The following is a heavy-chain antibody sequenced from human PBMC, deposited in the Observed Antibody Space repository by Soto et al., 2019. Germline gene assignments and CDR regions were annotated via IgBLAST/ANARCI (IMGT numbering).Heavy chain of an antibody. D-gene: IGHD3-3*01. CDR1: VFTFSSYS. J-gene: IGHJ4*02. Sequence: HPGGSLRLSCAASVFTFSSYSMNWVRQAPGKGLEWVSYISSSSSTIYYADSVKGRFTISRDNAKNSLYLQMNSLRDEGTAVYYCARDTQDDFWSGYYRDYWGQGTLVTVSS. CDR3: ARDTQDDFWSGYYRDY. V-gene: IGHV3-48*02. CDR2: ISSSSSTI.